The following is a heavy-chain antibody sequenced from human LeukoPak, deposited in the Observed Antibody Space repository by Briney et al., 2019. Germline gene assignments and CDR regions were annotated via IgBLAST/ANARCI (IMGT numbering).Heavy chain of an antibody. CDR3: ARGIAAAPERAFDI. Sequence: SETLTLTCTVSGGSISFYYWSWIRQPASKGLEWIGLVYSTGSTDYNPSLKSRVTMSVDSSNIHFSLKMSSVTAADTALYYCARGIAAAPERAFDIWGQGTMVTVSS. J-gene: IGHJ3*02. V-gene: IGHV4-4*07. D-gene: IGHD6-13*01. CDR2: VYSTGST. CDR1: GGSISFYY.